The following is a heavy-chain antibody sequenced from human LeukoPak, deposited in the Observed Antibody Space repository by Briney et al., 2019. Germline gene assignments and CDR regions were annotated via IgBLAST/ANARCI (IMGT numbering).Heavy chain of an antibody. CDR1: GYTFTSYG. J-gene: IGHJ4*02. Sequence: ASVKVSCKASGYTFTSYGISWVRQAPGQGLEWMGWMNPNSGNTGYAQKFQGRVTMTRNTSISTAYMELSSLRSEDTAVYYCARLSAPYGGNSVGDYWGQGTLVTVSS. D-gene: IGHD4-23*01. V-gene: IGHV1-8*02. CDR2: MNPNSGNT. CDR3: ARLSAPYGGNSVGDY.